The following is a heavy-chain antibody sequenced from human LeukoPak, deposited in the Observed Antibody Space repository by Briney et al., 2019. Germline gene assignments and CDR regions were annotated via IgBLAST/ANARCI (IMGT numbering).Heavy chain of an antibody. CDR1: GYAFTGYY. CDR3: ARVLAAAIPYYYYYYMDV. V-gene: IGHV1-2*02. J-gene: IGHJ6*03. Sequence: GASVKVSCKASGYAFTGYYIHWVRQAPGQGLEWMGWINPRSGASQYSQNFQGRVTMTRDTSISTAYMELSRLRSDDTAVYYCARVLAAAIPYYYYYYMDVWGKGTTVTVSS. CDR2: INPRSGAS. D-gene: IGHD2-2*02.